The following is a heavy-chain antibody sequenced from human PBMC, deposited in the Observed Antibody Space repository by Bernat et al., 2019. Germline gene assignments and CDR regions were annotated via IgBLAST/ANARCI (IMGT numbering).Heavy chain of an antibody. CDR1: GFTFSRYW. CDR2: IDNYGSIT. Sequence: EVQLVESGGGLVQPGGSLRLSCAASGFTFSRYWFHWVRQAPGKGLVWVARIDNYGSITNYADSVKGRFTISRDNSRSTLYLQMNSLRAEDTAVYYCARDSSGWFGTFDYWGQGTLVTVSS. D-gene: IGHD6-19*01. CDR3: ARDSSGWFGTFDY. V-gene: IGHV3-74*01. J-gene: IGHJ4*02.